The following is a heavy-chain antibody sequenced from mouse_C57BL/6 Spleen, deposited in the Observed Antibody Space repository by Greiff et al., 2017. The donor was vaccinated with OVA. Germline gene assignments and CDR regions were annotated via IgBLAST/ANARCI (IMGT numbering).Heavy chain of an antibody. J-gene: IGHJ1*03. CDR3: ARIRGTGTGWYFDV. V-gene: IGHV3-8*01. CDR1: GYSITSDY. D-gene: IGHD4-1*01. CDR2: ISYSGST. Sequence: VQLKESGPGLAKPSQTLSLTCSVTGYSITSDYWNWIRKFPGNKLEYMGYISYSGSTYYNPSLKSRISTTRDTSKNQYYRQVNSVTTEDTATYYGARIRGTGTGWYFDVWGTGTTVTVSS.